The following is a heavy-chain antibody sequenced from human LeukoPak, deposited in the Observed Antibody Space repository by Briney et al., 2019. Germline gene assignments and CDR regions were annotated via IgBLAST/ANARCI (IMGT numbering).Heavy chain of an antibody. CDR1: GGSISSYY. Sequence: SETLSLTCTVSGGSISSYYWNWIRRPPGKGLEWIGYIYYSGSTNYNPSLKSRVTISVDTSKNQFSLKLSSVTAADTAVYYCARGADSSGYYSIFYFDYWGQGTLVTVSS. CDR2: IYYSGST. D-gene: IGHD3-22*01. V-gene: IGHV4-59*01. CDR3: ARGADSSGYYSIFYFDY. J-gene: IGHJ4*02.